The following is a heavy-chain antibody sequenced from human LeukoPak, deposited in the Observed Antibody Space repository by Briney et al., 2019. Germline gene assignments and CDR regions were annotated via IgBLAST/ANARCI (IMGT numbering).Heavy chain of an antibody. CDR2: IYSGGST. CDR1: GFTVSSNY. V-gene: IGHV3-53*01. CDR3: ARGGSYLSAFDI. J-gene: IGHJ3*02. D-gene: IGHD1-26*01. Sequence: PGGSLRLSCAVSGFTVSSNYMSWVRQAPGKGLEWVSIIYSGGSTFYADSVKGRFTISRDNSKNTLYLQINSLRAEDTAVYYCARGGSYLSAFDIWGQGTMVTVSS.